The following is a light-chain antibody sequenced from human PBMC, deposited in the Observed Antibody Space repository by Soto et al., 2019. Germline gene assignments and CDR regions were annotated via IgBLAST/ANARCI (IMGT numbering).Light chain of an antibody. CDR1: QSIDGW. V-gene: IGKV1-5*03. CDR2: EAS. J-gene: IGKJ4*01. CDR3: QQYDSFPLA. Sequence: DIQMTQSPPTLSASVGDRVTITCRASQSIDGWLAWYQQKPGEGPKMLVYEASTLQSGVPSRFSGSGSGTKFTLTITNLQPDDFATYYCQQYDSFPLAFGGGTKVEIK.